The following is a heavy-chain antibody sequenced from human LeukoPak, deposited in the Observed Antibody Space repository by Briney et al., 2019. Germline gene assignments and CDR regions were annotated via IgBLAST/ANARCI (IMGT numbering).Heavy chain of an antibody. Sequence: SVKVSCKASGGTFGSYAISWVRQAPGQGLEWMGGIIPIFGTANYAQKFQGRVTITADESTSTAYMELSSLRSEDTAVYYCARGDWNYYWFDPWGQGTLVTVSS. CDR3: ARGDWNYYWFDP. CDR1: GGTFGSYA. V-gene: IGHV1-69*13. CDR2: IIPIFGTA. J-gene: IGHJ5*02. D-gene: IGHD1-7*01.